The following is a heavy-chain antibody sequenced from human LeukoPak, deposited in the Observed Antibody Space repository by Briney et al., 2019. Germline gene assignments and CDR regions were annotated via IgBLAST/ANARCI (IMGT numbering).Heavy chain of an antibody. CDR3: AKSRGESRGASNY. V-gene: IGHV3-23*01. CDR2: ISGSGDTT. CDR1: GFTFSSYA. Sequence: GGSLRLSCAASGFTFSSYAMNWVRQAPGKGLEWVSFISGSGDTTYYADSVKGRFTISRDSSKNTLYLQMNSLRAEDTAVYYCAKSRGESRGASNYWGQGTPVTVSS. J-gene: IGHJ4*02. D-gene: IGHD1-26*01.